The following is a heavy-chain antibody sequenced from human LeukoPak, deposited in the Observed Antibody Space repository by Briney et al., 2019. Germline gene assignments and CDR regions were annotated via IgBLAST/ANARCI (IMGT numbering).Heavy chain of an antibody. J-gene: IGHJ3*02. Sequence: KPSETLSLTCTVSGGSISSYYWSWIRQPPGKGLEWIGYIYYSGSTNYNPSLKSRVTISVDTSKNQFSLKLSSVTAADTAVYYFARSRARDAFDIWGQGTMVTVSS. CDR1: GGSISSYY. D-gene: IGHD6-6*01. V-gene: IGHV4-59*01. CDR3: ARSRARDAFDI. CDR2: IYYSGST.